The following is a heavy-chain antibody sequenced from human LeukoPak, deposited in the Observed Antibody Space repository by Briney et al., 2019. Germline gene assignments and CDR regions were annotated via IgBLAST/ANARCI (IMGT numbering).Heavy chain of an antibody. CDR2: IYYSGST. Sequence: SETLSLTCSVSDDSITMYYWTWIRQPPGKGLEWIGDIYYSGSTNYNPSLKSRVTISVDTSKNQFSLKLSSVTAADTAVYYCARVGGEAAAGTLYFDYWGQGTLVTVSS. CDR1: DDSITMYY. CDR3: ARVGGEAAAGTLYFDY. D-gene: IGHD6-13*01. V-gene: IGHV4-59*01. J-gene: IGHJ4*02.